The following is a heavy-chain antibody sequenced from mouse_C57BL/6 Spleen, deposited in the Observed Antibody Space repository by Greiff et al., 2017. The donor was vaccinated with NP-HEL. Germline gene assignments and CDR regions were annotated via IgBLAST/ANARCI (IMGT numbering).Heavy chain of an antibody. V-gene: IGHV5-17*01. CDR1: GFTFSDYG. Sequence: EVKLVESGGGLVKPGGSLKLSCAASGFTFSDYGMHWVRQAPEKGLEWAAYISSGSSTIYYADTVKGRFTISRDNAKNTLFLQMTSLRSEDTAMYYCAREESDYYAMDYWGQGTSVTVSS. CDR3: AREESDYYAMDY. CDR2: ISSGSSTI. J-gene: IGHJ4*01.